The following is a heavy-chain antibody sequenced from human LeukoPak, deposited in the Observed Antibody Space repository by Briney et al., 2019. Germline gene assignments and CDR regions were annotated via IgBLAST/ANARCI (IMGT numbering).Heavy chain of an antibody. Sequence: SQTLSLTCAISGDSVSSNSAAWNWIRQSPSRGLEWLGRTYYRSKWYNDYAVSVESRITINPDTSKNQFSLQLNSVTPEDTAVYYCAREWFGYSGYDGLYYFDYWGQGTLVTVSP. V-gene: IGHV6-1*01. CDR3: AREWFGYSGYDGLYYFDY. CDR1: GDSVSSNSAA. D-gene: IGHD5-12*01. J-gene: IGHJ4*02. CDR2: TYYRSKWYN.